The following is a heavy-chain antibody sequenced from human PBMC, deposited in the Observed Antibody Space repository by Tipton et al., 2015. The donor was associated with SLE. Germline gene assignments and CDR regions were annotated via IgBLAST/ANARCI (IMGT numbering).Heavy chain of an antibody. V-gene: IGHV4-34*01. CDR2: INHSGST. CDR1: GGSFSGYY. J-gene: IGHJ4*02. CDR3: ARGVGDSSSWLDY. D-gene: IGHD6-13*01. Sequence: LRLSCAVYGGSFSGYYWSWIRQPPGKGLEWIGEINHSGSTNYNPSLKSRFTISVDTSKNQFSLKLSSVTAADTAVYYCARGVGDSSSWLDYWVQGTLVTVSS.